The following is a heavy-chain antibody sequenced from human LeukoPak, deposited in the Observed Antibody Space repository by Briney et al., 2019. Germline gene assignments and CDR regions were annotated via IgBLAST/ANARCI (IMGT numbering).Heavy chain of an antibody. V-gene: IGHV1-69*04. D-gene: IGHD5-18*01. CDR3: ARNGIQLWFYYFDY. J-gene: IGHJ4*02. Sequence: ASVKVSCKASGYTFTSYGISWVRQAPGQGLEWMGRIIPILGIANYAQKFQGRVTITADKSTSTAYMELSSLRSEDTAVYYCARNGIQLWFYYFDYWGQGTLVTVSS. CDR1: GYTFTSYG. CDR2: IIPILGIA.